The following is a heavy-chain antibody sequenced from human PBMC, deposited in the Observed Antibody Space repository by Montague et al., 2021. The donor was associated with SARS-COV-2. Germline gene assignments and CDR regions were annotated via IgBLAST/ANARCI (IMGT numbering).Heavy chain of an antibody. D-gene: IGHD3-10*01. CDR3: ARPLVRGVPKAFDI. V-gene: IGHV4-39*01. Sequence: SETLSLTCTVSGGSITRNYYWGWIRQPPGKVLEWVGNIYYSGTTFINPSLNSRVTISVDASKNQFSLNLTSVTAAGTAVYYCARPLVRGVPKAFDIWGQGALVIVSS. CDR2: IYYSGTT. CDR1: GGSITRNYY. J-gene: IGHJ3*02.